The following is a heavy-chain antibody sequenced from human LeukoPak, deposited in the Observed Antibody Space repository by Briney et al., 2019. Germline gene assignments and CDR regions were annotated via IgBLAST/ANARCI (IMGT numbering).Heavy chain of an antibody. CDR1: GGSISNGGYY. V-gene: IGHV4-31*03. Sequence: PSQTLSLTCTVSGGSISNGGYYWTWIRQHPGKGLEWIGYIYHSGNTYYSPSLKSRLTISIDTSKNQFSLKLSSVTAADTAVYYCARLEAAGDYYYGMDAWGKGTTVTVSS. CDR3: ARLEAAGDYYYGMDA. J-gene: IGHJ6*04. D-gene: IGHD6-13*01. CDR2: IYHSGNT.